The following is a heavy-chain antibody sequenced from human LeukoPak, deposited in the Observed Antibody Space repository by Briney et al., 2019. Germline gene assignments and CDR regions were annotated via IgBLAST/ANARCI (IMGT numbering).Heavy chain of an antibody. Sequence: GGSLRLSCAASGFTFSTYAMHWVRQAPGKGLERVAFILYDGSIKYYADSVKGRFTISRDNSKNTLYLQMNSLRPEDTAVYYCARDPNYYDTSAYVDYWGQGTLVTVSS. J-gene: IGHJ4*02. D-gene: IGHD3-22*01. CDR3: ARDPNYYDTSAYVDY. CDR2: ILYDGSIK. V-gene: IGHV3-30*03. CDR1: GFTFSTYA.